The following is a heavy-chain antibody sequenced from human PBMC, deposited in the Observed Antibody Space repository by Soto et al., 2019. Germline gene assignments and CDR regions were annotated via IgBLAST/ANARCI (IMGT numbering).Heavy chain of an antibody. D-gene: IGHD4-17*01. J-gene: IGHJ4*02. Sequence: SETLSLTCTVSGGSISSSSYYWGWIRQPPGKGLEWIGSIYYSGSTYYNPSLKSRVTISVDTSKNQFSLKLSSVTAADTAVYYCARHSSATVVTGVGFFDYWGQGTLVTVSS. CDR2: IYYSGST. V-gene: IGHV4-39*01. CDR1: GGSISSSSYY. CDR3: ARHSSATVVTGVGFFDY.